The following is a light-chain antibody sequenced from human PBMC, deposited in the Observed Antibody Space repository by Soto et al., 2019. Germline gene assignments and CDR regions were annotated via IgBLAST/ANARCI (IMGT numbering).Light chain of an antibody. CDR1: QSVSNNY. Sequence: IRLTKSPGTLSLTTGERATLSCRASQSVSNNYLAWYQQKPGQAPRLLIYGASNRATGIPDRFSGSGSGTDFTLTISRLEPEDFAVYYCQQYGSSGTFGQRTKVDI. J-gene: IGKJ1*01. CDR2: GAS. V-gene: IGKV3-20*01. CDR3: QQYGSSGT.